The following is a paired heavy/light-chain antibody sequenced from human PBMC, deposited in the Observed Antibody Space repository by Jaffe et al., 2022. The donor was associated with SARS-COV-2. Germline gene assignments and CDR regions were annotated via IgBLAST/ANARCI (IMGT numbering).Light chain of an antibody. Sequence: EIVLTQSPGTLSLSPGERATLSCRASQSVSSPYLAWYQQKPGQAPRLLISGASSRATGIPDRFSASGSGTDFTLTISRLEPEDFAVYHCQQYGTSPHTFGQGTKLEIK. CDR1: QSVSSPY. CDR3: QQYGTSPHT. J-gene: IGKJ2*01. V-gene: IGKV3-20*01. CDR2: GAS.
Heavy chain of an antibody. V-gene: IGHV4-39*01. CDR3: ARHSGIAAPGTIPGSFDI. D-gene: IGHD6-13*01. J-gene: IGHJ3*02. CDR2: IFYSGST. Sequence: QLQLQESGPGLVKPSETLSLTCTVSGGSISSRSYFWGWIRQPPGKGLEWIGSIFYSGSTYYNPSLKSRVTVSVDTSKNQFSLKLNSVTAADTAVYFCARHSGIAAPGTIPGSFDIWGQGTMVTVSS. CDR1: GGSISSRSYF.